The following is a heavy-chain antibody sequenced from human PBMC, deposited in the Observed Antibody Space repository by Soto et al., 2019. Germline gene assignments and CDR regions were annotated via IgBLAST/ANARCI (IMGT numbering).Heavy chain of an antibody. V-gene: IGHV4-4*07. D-gene: IGHD1-1*01. CDR1: GASISGFY. CDR3: VRDGTKTLRDWFDP. Sequence: SETLSLTCTVSGASISGFYWSWVRKSAGKGLEWIGRIYATGTTDYNPSLKSRVMMSVDTSKKQFSLKLRSVTAADTAVYYCVRDGTKTLRDWFDPWGQGISVTVSS. J-gene: IGHJ5*02. CDR2: IYATGTT.